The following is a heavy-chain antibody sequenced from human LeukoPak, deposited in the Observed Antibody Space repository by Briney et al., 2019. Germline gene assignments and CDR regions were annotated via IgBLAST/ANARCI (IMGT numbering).Heavy chain of an antibody. CDR1: GYTFTGYY. Sequence: ASMKVSCKASGYTFTGYYMHWVRQAPGQGLEWMGWINPNSGGTNYAQKFQGWVTMTRDTSISTAYMELSRLRSDDTAVYYCAREGIAAAGTRVNFQHWGQGTLVTVSS. CDR3: AREGIAAAGTRVNFQH. D-gene: IGHD6-13*01. CDR2: INPNSGGT. J-gene: IGHJ1*01. V-gene: IGHV1-2*04.